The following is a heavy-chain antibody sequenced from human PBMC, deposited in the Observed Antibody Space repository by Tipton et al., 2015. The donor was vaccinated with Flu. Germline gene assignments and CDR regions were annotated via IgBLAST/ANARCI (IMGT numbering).Heavy chain of an antibody. J-gene: IGHJ4*02. D-gene: IGHD3-10*01. CDR1: GHSLSSRYY. Sequence: LRLSCTISGHSLSSRYYWGWIRQPPGKGLEWIGNIHHSGSAFYNPSLKSRVTISVDTAKNQFSQRLSSVTAADTAVYYCARSTYYYGSGSSDYWGQGTLVTVSS. V-gene: IGHV4-38-2*02. CDR2: IHHSGSA. CDR3: ARSTYYYGSGSSDY.